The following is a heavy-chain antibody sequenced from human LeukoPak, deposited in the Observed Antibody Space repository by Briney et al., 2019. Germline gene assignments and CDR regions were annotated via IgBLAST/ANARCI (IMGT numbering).Heavy chain of an antibody. Sequence: ASVKVSCKASGYTFTGYYMRWVRQAPGQGLEWMGWINPNSGGTNYAQKFQGRVTMTRDTSISTAYMELSRLRSDDTAVYYCAGSLITFGGVIGYWGQGTLVTVSS. V-gene: IGHV1-2*02. CDR2: INPNSGGT. J-gene: IGHJ4*02. D-gene: IGHD3-16*02. CDR1: GYTFTGYY. CDR3: AGSLITFGGVIGY.